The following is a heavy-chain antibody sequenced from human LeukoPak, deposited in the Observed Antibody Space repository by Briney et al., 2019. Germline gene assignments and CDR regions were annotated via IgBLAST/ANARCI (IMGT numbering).Heavy chain of an antibody. Sequence: SGPTLVKPTQTLTLTCTFSGLSLSTSGVGVGWIRQPPGKALEWLALIYWDDDKRYSPSLKSRLTITKDTSKNQVVLTMTNMDPVDTATYYCAHRPPIYSVSYVFGYWGQGTLVTVSP. CDR3: AHRPPIYSVSYVFGY. D-gene: IGHD1-26*01. J-gene: IGHJ4*02. CDR2: IYWDDDK. V-gene: IGHV2-5*02. CDR1: GLSLSTSGVG.